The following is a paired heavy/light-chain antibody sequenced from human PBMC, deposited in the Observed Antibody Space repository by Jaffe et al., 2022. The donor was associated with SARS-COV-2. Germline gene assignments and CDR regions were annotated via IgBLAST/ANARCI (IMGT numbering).Light chain of an antibody. J-gene: IGKJ5*01. CDR3: QHRWDWPPE. Sequence: EIVLTQSPATVSLSPGERATLSCRASQTVSNYLAWYQQRPGQAPRLLIYDAVKRATGVPDRFTGSRSGTEYTLTISSLEPEDFAVYFCQHRWDWPPEFGQGTRLDIK. CDR1: QTVSNY. V-gene: IGKV3-11*01. CDR2: DAV.
Heavy chain of an antibody. J-gene: IGHJ4*02. CDR3: AKNLATTRYFEY. CDR2: IGFNSGST. V-gene: IGHV3-23*01. Sequence: EVQLLESGGGLVRPGGSLRLSCVGSGFSFKTFAMSWIRQTPGRGLEWVSTIGFNSGSTYFAESVKGRFTVSRDNSKDTVFLQMNDLRADDTALYFCAKNLATTRYFEYWGRGTPVTVSS. D-gene: IGHD2-2*01. CDR1: GFSFKTFA.